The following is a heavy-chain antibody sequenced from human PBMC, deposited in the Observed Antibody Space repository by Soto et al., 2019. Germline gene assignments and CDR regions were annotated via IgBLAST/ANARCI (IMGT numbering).Heavy chain of an antibody. CDR2: IDPSDSYT. Sequence: GESLNISCKGSGYSFTSYWISWVRQMPGKSLGWVGRIDPSDSYTNYSPSFQGHVTISADKSISTAYLQWSSLKASDTAMYYCARRIRWELPTGYYYGMDVWGQGTTVTVSS. CDR1: GYSFTSYW. D-gene: IGHD1-26*01. V-gene: IGHV5-10-1*01. J-gene: IGHJ6*02. CDR3: ARRIRWELPTGYYYGMDV.